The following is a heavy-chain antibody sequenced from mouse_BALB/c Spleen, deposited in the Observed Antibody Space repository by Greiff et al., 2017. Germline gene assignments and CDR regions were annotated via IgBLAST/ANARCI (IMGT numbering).Heavy chain of an antibody. CDR2: ISTYYGDA. J-gene: IGHJ2*01. CDR1: GYTFTDYA. CDR3: ARSSARNYFDY. V-gene: IGHV1S137*01. Sequence: VKLQQSGAELVRPGVSVKISCKGSGYTFTDYAMHWVKQSHAKSLEWIGVISTYYGDASYNQKFKGKATMTVDKSSSTAYMELARLTSEDSAIYYCARSSARNYFDYWGQGTTLTVSS.